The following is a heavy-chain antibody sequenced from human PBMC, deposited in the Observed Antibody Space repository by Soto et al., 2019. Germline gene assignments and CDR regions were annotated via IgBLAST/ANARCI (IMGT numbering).Heavy chain of an antibody. Sequence: SETLSLTCAVYGGSFSGYYWGWIRQPPGKGLEWIGEINHSGSTNYNPSLKSRVTISVDTSKDQFSLKLSSVTAADTAVYYCARGRRLWGLFDYWGQGTLVTVSS. J-gene: IGHJ4*02. D-gene: IGHD2-21*01. V-gene: IGHV4-34*01. CDR2: INHSGST. CDR1: GGSFSGYY. CDR3: ARGRRLWGLFDY.